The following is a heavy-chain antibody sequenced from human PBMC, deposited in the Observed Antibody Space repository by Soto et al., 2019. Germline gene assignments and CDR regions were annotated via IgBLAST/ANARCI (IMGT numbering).Heavy chain of an antibody. CDR3: AREITDYGMDV. CDR2: MNPNSGNT. J-gene: IGHJ6*02. CDR1: GYTFTSYD. V-gene: IGHV1-8*01. D-gene: IGHD1-20*01. Sequence: QVQLVQSGAEVKKPGASVKVSCKASGYTFTSYDINWVRQATGQGLEWMGWMNPNSGNTAYAQKFQXXVTMTRNASISTAYMELSSLRSEDTAVYYCAREITDYGMDVWGQGTTVSVSS.